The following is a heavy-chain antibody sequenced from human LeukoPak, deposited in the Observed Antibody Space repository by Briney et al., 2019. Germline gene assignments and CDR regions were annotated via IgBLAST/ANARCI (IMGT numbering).Heavy chain of an antibody. CDR2: MNPNSGNT. CDR3: ARGSLYCSGGSCYSEVNY. D-gene: IGHD2-15*01. CDR1: GYTFTSYD. J-gene: IGHJ4*02. Sequence: ASVKVSCKASGYTFTSYDINWVRQATGQGLERMGWMNPNSGNTGYAQKFQGRVTMTRNTSISTAYMELSSLRSEDTAVYYCARGSLYCSGGSCYSEVNYWGQGALVTVSS. V-gene: IGHV1-8*01.